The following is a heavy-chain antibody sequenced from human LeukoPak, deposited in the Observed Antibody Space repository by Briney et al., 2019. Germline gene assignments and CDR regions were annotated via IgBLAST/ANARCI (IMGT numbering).Heavy chain of an antibody. CDR3: ARVLTGRDY. V-gene: IGHV3-7*01. CDR1: GFTFSGYW. Sequence: GALRLSCAASGFTFSGYWMSWVRQAPGKGLEWVANIEPDGSQEYYVDSVKGRFTISRDNAKNSLYLQMHSLRAEDTAVYYCARVLTGRDYWGQGTLVTVSS. J-gene: IGHJ4*02. D-gene: IGHD3-9*01. CDR2: IEPDGSQE.